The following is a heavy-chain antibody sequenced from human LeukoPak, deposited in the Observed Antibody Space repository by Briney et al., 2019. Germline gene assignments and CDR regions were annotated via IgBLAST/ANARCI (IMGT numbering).Heavy chain of an antibody. J-gene: IGHJ4*02. CDR2: ISWNSGSI. CDR1: GFTFEDYA. D-gene: IGHD6-13*01. CDR3: AKGAAGPYFDY. V-gene: IGHV3-9*01. Sequence: GGSLRLSRAPSGFTFEDYAMLGVGPAPGRGGGWVSGISWNSGSIGYADSVKGRFTISRDNAKNSLYLQMNSLRAEDTALYYCAKGAAGPYFDYWGQGTLVTVSS.